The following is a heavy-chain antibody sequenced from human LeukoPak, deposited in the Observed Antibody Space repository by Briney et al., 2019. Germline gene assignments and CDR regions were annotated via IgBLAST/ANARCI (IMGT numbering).Heavy chain of an antibody. V-gene: IGHV3-30*02. CDR2: IRYDGSHK. CDR3: ARCTTGRTFGSLREIKRSREIDY. J-gene: IGHJ4*02. CDR1: GFTFSSYG. D-gene: IGHD1-1*01. Sequence: GGSLRLSCAASGFTFSSYGMHWVRQPPGKGLEWVAFIRYDGSHKYYADSVKGQFTISRDNSKNTLYLQMNSLRVEDTAVYYCARCTTGRTFGSLREIKRSREIDYWGQGTLVTVSS.